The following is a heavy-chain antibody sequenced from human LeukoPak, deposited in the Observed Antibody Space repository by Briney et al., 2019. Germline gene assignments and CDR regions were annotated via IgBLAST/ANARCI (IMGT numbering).Heavy chain of an antibody. V-gene: IGHV4-34*01. CDR1: GGSFSGYY. J-gene: IGHJ5*02. Sequence: PSETLSLTCAVYGGSFSGYYRTWIRQPPGKGLEWIGETSHSGSTNYNPSLKSRVTISIDTSKNQFSLKLSSTTAADTAVYYCARAHQLLPNWFDPWGQGTLVTVS. D-gene: IGHD2-2*01. CDR2: TSHSGST. CDR3: ARAHQLLPNWFDP.